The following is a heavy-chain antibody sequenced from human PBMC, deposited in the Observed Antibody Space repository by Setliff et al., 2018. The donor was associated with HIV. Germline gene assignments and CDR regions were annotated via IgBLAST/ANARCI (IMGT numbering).Heavy chain of an antibody. Sequence: PSETLSLTCTVSGGSMSSHYWSWIRQPPGKGLEWIGYIYYSGSTNYNPSLKSRVTISVDTSKNALYLKFYRPRPDDTAVYYCARARTIAYWSDSLAFWGQGTLVTVSS. CDR3: ARARTIAYWSDSLAF. CDR1: GGSMSSHY. CDR2: IYYSGST. D-gene: IGHD3-3*01. J-gene: IGHJ4*02. V-gene: IGHV4-59*11.